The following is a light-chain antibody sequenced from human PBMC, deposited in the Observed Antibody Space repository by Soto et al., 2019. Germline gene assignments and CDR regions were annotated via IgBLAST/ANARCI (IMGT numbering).Light chain of an antibody. Sequence: QSVLTQPPSASGTPGQRVTISCSGSSSNIGSHTVNWYQQLPETAPKLLIYTNNQRASGVPDRFSGSKSGTSASLAISGLQSEDEADYYCAAWDDSLNGLIFGGGTKLTVL. V-gene: IGLV1-44*01. J-gene: IGLJ2*01. CDR3: AAWDDSLNGLI. CDR1: SSNIGSHT. CDR2: TNN.